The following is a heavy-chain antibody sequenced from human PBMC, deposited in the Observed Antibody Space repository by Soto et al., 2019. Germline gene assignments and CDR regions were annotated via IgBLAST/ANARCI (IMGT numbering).Heavy chain of an antibody. CDR2: VLPFLDLT. V-gene: IGHV1-69*02. Sequence: QVQLVQSGSEVKKPGSSVRVSCKTSGGTFSIYTFSWVRQAPGQGLEWMGRVLPFLDLTSYSQKFQGRVNITANKSTATAYLDLRSLTAEDTAVYYCATDRANSNWPNFGSWGQGTQVTVSS. CDR1: GGTFSIYT. CDR3: ATDRANSNWPNFGS. J-gene: IGHJ4*02. D-gene: IGHD6-13*01.